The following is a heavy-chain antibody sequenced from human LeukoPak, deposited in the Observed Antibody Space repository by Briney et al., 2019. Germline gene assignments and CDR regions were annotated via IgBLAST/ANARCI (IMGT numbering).Heavy chain of an antibody. CDR1: GGSFSGYY. Sequence: SETLSLTCAVYGGSFSGYYWSWIRQPPGKGLEWIGEINHSGSSNYNPSLKSRVTISADTSKNQFSLKLSSVTAADTAVYYCARGRGVPYYYDSSGYYPADYWGQGTLVTVSS. CDR2: INHSGSS. CDR3: ARGRGVPYYYDSSGYYPADY. D-gene: IGHD3-22*01. J-gene: IGHJ4*02. V-gene: IGHV4-34*01.